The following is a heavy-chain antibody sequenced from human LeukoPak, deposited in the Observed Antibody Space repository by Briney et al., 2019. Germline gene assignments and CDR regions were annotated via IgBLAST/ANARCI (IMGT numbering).Heavy chain of an antibody. CDR1: GFTLDTSA. CDR3: ARAFGSIEPFDI. Sequence: GGSLRLSCAASGFTLDTSAMSWVRQAPGKGLEWVSTISGDGGRTYYADSVKGRFTISRDSAKNTLYLQLSSLRVEDTAVYHCARAFGSIEPFDIWGQGKKV. V-gene: IGHV3-23*01. J-gene: IGHJ3*02. D-gene: IGHD2/OR15-2a*01. CDR2: ISGDGGRT.